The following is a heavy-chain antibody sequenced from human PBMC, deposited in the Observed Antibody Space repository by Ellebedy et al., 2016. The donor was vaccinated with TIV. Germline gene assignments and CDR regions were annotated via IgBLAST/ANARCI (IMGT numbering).Heavy chain of an antibody. J-gene: IGHJ4*02. CDR2: ISGSGGST. D-gene: IGHD5-24*01. CDR3: AKAGWLQPYNFDY. Sequence: PGGSLRLSCAASGFTFSNYWMSWVRQAPGKGLEWVSAISGSGGSTYYADSVKGRFTISRDNSKNTLYLQMNSLRAEDTAVYYCAKAGWLQPYNFDYWGQGTLVTVSS. CDR1: GFTFSNYW. V-gene: IGHV3-23*01.